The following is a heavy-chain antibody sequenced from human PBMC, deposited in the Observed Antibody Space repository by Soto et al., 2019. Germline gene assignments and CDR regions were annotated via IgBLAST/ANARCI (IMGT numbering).Heavy chain of an antibody. CDR3: ASDHRGGTDACDI. J-gene: IGHJ3*02. CDR2: ISAYNGNT. D-gene: IGHD2-15*01. Sequence: QVQLVQSGAEVKKPGASVKVSCKASGYTFTSFGISWVRQAPGQGLEWMGWISAYNGNTNYAENLQGRVTMTTDTSTSTAYMELRRLRSDDTAVYYCASDHRGGTDACDIWGQGKMVTVSS. V-gene: IGHV1-18*01. CDR1: GYTFTSFG.